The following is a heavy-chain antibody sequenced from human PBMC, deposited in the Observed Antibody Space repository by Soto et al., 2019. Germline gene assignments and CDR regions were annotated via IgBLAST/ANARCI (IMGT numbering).Heavy chain of an antibody. CDR1: GFTFSSYA. CDR3: AKTGTTVYFEY. CDR2: ISGSGGST. D-gene: IGHD1-7*01. V-gene: IGHV3-23*01. J-gene: IGHJ4*02. Sequence: EVQLLESGGGLVQPGGSLRLSCAASGFTFSSYAMSWVRQAPGKGLEWVSAISGSGGSTYYADSVKGRFTISRDNSKNTPYLQMNSLGAEDTAGYYGAKTGTTVYFEYWGQGTLVTVSS.